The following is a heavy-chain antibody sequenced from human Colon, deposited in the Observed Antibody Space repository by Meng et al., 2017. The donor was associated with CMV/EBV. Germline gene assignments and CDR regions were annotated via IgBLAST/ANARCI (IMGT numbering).Heavy chain of an antibody. CDR1: GFAHAW. CDR3: TSDSLRY. V-gene: IGHV3-15*07. Sequence: SLRLSFASSGFAHAWLSWGRQAPGKGLEWVGRIKSKIDGGTTDYAAPVKGRFTISKDDSENMVYLQMNSLKTEDAAVYYCTSDSLRYWGQGTLVNVSS. J-gene: IGHJ4*02. CDR2: IKSKIDGGTT. D-gene: IGHD3-16*01.